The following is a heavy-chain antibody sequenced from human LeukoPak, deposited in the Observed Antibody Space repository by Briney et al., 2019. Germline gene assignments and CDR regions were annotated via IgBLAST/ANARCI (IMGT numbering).Heavy chain of an antibody. V-gene: IGHV4-39*07. CDR2: IYYSGST. J-gene: IGHJ6*03. D-gene: IGHD6-19*01. CDR3: AREARGGYSSGWYTLYYYYMDV. CDR1: GGSISSSSYY. Sequence: PSETLSLTCTVSGGSISSSSYYWGWIRQPPGKGLEWIGSIYYSGSTYYNPSLKSRVTISVDTSKNQFSLKLSSVTAADTAVYYCAREARGGYSSGWYTLYYYYMDVWGKGTTVTISS.